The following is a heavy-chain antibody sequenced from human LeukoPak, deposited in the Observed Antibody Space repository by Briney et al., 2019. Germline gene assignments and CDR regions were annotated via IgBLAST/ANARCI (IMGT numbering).Heavy chain of an antibody. Sequence: GASVKVSCKASGGTFSSYAISWVRQAPGQGLEWMGRIIPILGIANYAQKFQGRVTITADKSTSTAYMELSSLRSENTAVYYCARVAGYCSGGSCYDTPIDYWGQGTLVTVSS. J-gene: IGHJ4*02. D-gene: IGHD2-15*01. CDR2: IIPILGIA. CDR1: GGTFSSYA. CDR3: ARVAGYCSGGSCYDTPIDY. V-gene: IGHV1-69*04.